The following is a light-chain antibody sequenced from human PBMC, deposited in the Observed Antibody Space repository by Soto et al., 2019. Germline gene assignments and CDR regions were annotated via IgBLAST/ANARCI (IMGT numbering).Light chain of an antibody. V-gene: IGKV1-5*03. Sequence: DIQMTQSPSTLSASVGDRVTITCRASQSISTWFAWYQQKPGTAPKLLIYRASNLESGVPSRFSGSGSGTEFTLTISSLQPDDFATYDCQQDTTYSGTFGPGTKVDIK. CDR2: RAS. J-gene: IGKJ3*01. CDR3: QQDTTYSGT. CDR1: QSISTW.